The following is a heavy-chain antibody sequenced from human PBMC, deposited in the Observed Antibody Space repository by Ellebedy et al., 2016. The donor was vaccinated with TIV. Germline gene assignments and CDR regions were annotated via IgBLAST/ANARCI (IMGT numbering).Heavy chain of an antibody. J-gene: IGHJ2*01. CDR1: KFTVSYNY. D-gene: IGHD3-10*02. Sequence: GGSLRLSCAASKFTVSYNYMNWVRQAPGKGPEWVSGFYTDDSTYYADSVKGRFSISRDNSKNTLYLQMNSLSTEDTAVYYCARASFYDVDLSGWYFDLWGRGTQVTVSS. V-gene: IGHV3-66*01. CDR2: FYTDDST. CDR3: ARASFYDVDLSGWYFDL.